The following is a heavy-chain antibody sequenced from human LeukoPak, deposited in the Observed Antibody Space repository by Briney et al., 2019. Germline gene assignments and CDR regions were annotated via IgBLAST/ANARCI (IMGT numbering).Heavy chain of an antibody. CDR3: ARERVSYDYVWGSYRYPRYYFDY. V-gene: IGHV4-59*12. CDR2: IYYSGST. CDR1: GGSISSYY. D-gene: IGHD3-16*02. Sequence: SETLSLTCTVSGGSISSYYWSWIRQPPGKGLEWVGYIYYSGSTNYNPSLKSRVTISVDTSKNQFSLKLSSVTAADTAVYYCARERVSYDYVWGSYRYPRYYFDYWGQGTLVTVSS. J-gene: IGHJ4*02.